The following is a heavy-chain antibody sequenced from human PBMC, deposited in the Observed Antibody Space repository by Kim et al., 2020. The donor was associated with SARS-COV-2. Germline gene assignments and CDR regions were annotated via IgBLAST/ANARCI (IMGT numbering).Heavy chain of an antibody. J-gene: IGHJ6*02. CDR1: GFTFSSYS. CDR3: ARSHNYYGMDV. Sequence: EGSLRLSCAASGFTFSSYSMNWVRQAPGKGLEWVSSISSSSSYIYYADSVKGRFTISRDNAKNSLYLQMNSLRAEDTAVYYCARSHNYYGMDVWGQGTTVTVSS. V-gene: IGHV3-21*01. CDR2: ISSSSSYI.